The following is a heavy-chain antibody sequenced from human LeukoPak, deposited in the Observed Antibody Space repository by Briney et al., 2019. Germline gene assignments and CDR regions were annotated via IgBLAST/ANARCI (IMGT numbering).Heavy chain of an antibody. V-gene: IGHV3-21*01. J-gene: IGHJ3*02. Sequence: GGSLRLSCAASGFTFSSYSMNWVRQAPGKGLEWVSSISSSSSYIYYADSVKGRFTISRDNAKNSLYLQMNSLRAEDTAVYYCARSSKGMVAFDIWGQGTMVTVSS. CDR1: GFTFSSYS. D-gene: IGHD3-10*01. CDR3: ARSSKGMVAFDI. CDR2: ISSSSSYI.